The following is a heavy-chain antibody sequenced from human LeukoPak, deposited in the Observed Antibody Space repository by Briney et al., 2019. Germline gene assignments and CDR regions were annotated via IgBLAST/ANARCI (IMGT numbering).Heavy chain of an antibody. V-gene: IGHV1-2*02. CDR3: ARGGGTIAGTGIPFDY. CDR1: GYTFTGSY. D-gene: IGHD6-13*01. CDR2: INPNTGDA. Sequence: GASVKVSCKASGYTFTGSYMFWVRQAPGQGLEWMGWINPNTGDANYAQKFQGRVTMTRDTSISTAYMELSSLTSDDTAVYYCARGGGTIAGTGIPFDYWGQGTLVTVSS. J-gene: IGHJ4*02.